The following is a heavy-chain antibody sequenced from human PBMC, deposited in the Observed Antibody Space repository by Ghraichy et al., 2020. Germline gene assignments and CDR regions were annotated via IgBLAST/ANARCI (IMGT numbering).Heavy chain of an antibody. CDR2: ISSSSSYI. Sequence: GESLNISCAASGFTFSSYSMNWVRQAPGKGLEWVSSISSSSSYIYYADSVKGRFTISRDNAKNSLYLQMNSLRAEDTAVYYCASLSNIAAANDYWGQGTLVTVSS. V-gene: IGHV3-21*01. J-gene: IGHJ4*02. D-gene: IGHD6-13*01. CDR1: GFTFSSYS. CDR3: ASLSNIAAANDY.